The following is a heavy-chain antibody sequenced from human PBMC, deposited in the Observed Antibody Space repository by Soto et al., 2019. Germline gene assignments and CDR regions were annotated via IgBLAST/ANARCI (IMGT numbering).Heavy chain of an antibody. CDR1: GDSVTSHY. Sequence: PSETLSLTCSFSGDSVTSHYLTWIRQSPEKGLEWIGEIYHSGSTTYNVSLRSRVTMSVDKSKNLFSLKLNSVTAADTAFYYCARGKDDGSGHYPLDYWGQGTLVTVSS. D-gene: IGHD3-22*01. CDR3: ARGKDDGSGHYPLDY. J-gene: IGHJ4*02. CDR2: IYHSGST. V-gene: IGHV4-59*02.